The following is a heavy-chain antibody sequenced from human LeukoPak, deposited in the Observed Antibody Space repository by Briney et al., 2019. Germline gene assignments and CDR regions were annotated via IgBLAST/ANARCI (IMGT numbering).Heavy chain of an antibody. CDR3: ASPLDGRQPIDY. CDR2: INPNSGGT. CDR1: GYTFTGYY. J-gene: IGHJ4*02. V-gene: IGHV1-2*02. Sequence: ASVKVSCKASGYTFTGYYMHWVRQAPGQGLEWMGWINPNSGGTNYAQKFQGRVTMTRDTSISTAYMELSRLRSDDTAVYHCASPLDGRQPIDYWGQGTLVTVSS. D-gene: IGHD2-15*01.